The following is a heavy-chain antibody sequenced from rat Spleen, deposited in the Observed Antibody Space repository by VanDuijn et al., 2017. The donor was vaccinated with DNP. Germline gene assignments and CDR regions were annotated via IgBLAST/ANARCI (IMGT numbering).Heavy chain of an antibody. D-gene: IGHD1-12*02. CDR1: GFTFRDYY. J-gene: IGHJ1*01. Sequence: EVQLVESGGGLVQPGRSLKLSCAASGFTFRDYYMAWVRQAPTKGLEWVAYISYDGGITSYGDSVKGRFTISRDNAKNTLYLQMNSLRSEDMATDDYVRADYYFGSYPMFWGPGTMVTASS. CDR2: ISYDGGIT. CDR3: VRADYYFGSYPMF. V-gene: IGHV5-22*01.